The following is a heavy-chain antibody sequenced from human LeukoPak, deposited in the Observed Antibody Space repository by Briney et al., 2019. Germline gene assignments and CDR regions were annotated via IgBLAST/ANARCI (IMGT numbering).Heavy chain of an antibody. CDR3: ARQQLGSKCLEGYSYGSIPRPFDY. D-gene: IGHD5-18*01. J-gene: IGHJ4*02. Sequence: ASVKVSCKASGYTFTSYDINWVRQAPGQGLEWMGWINPNSGGTNYAQKFQGWVTMTRDTSISTAYMELSRLRSDDTAVYYCARQQLGSKCLEGYSYGSIPRPFDYWGQGTLVTVSS. CDR1: GYTFTSYD. V-gene: IGHV1-2*04. CDR2: INPNSGGT.